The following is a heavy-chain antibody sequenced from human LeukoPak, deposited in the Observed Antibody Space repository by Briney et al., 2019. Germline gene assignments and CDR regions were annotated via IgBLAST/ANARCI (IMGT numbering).Heavy chain of an antibody. CDR1: GGSISSYY. V-gene: IGHV4-59*01. Sequence: PSETLSLTCTVSGGSISSYYWSWIRQPPGKGLEWIGYIYYSGSTNYNPSLKSRVTISVDTSKNQFSLKLSSVTAADTAVYYCARAGSGWYVAGAHYYYYYGMDAWGQGTTVTVSS. J-gene: IGHJ6*02. CDR2: IYYSGST. D-gene: IGHD6-19*01. CDR3: ARAGSGWYVAGAHYYYYYGMDA.